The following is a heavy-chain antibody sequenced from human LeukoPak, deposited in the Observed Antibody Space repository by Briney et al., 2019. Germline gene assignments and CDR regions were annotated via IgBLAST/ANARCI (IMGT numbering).Heavy chain of an antibody. CDR2: ISYDGSNK. CDR3: ARVPRKYCSSTSCHYYFDY. Sequence: GRSLRLSCAASGFTFSSYAMHWVRQAPGKGLEWVAAISYDGSNKYYADSVKGRFTISRDNSKNTLYLQMNSLRAEDTAVYYCARVPRKYCSSTSCHYYFDYWGQGTLVTVSS. D-gene: IGHD2-2*01. CDR1: GFTFSSYA. V-gene: IGHV3-30-3*01. J-gene: IGHJ4*02.